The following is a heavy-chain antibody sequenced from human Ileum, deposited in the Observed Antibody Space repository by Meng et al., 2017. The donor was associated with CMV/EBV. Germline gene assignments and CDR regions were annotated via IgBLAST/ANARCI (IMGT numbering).Heavy chain of an antibody. CDR1: CASPTITFCV. CDR3: ARNVGFYSSQIAY. Sequence: LHRLVSSRGHVSTVATLVPTVSTSCASPTITFCVYGLLRHPPVEGLGMVGIVYYSGDPSYNQCLKGRINMSIDTSKNPVSLKLSSATAADTAVYYCARNVGFYSSQIAYWGQGALVTVSS. V-gene: IGHV4-39*02. CDR2: VYYSGDP. D-gene: IGHD3-3*01. J-gene: IGHJ4*02.